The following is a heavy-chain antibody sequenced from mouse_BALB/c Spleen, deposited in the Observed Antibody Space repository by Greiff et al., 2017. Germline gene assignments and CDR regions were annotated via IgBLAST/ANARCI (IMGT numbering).Heavy chain of an antibody. CDR3: ARWDYDYDVDY. D-gene: IGHD2-4*01. CDR1: GYSFTSYW. CDR2: IDPSDSET. J-gene: IGHJ2*01. Sequence: VQLQQSGPQLVRPGASVKISCKASGYSFTSYWMHWVKQRPGQGLEWIGMIDPSDSETRLNQKFKDKATLTVDKSSSTAYMQLSSPTSEDSAVYYCARWDYDYDVDYWGQGTTLTVSS. V-gene: IGHV1S127*01.